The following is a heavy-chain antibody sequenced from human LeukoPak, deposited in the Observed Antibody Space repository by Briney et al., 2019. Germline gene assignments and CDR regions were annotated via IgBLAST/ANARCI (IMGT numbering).Heavy chain of an antibody. J-gene: IGHJ5*02. Sequence: SETLSLTCTVSGDSVTSGTFYWAWLRQPPGKGLEWIATVYYTGSTYYNPSLKSRVTISIDTSKNQISLTLRSVVAPDTALYYCARHSGSGSLSRPFDPWGQGTLVTVSS. V-gene: IGHV4-39*01. CDR1: GDSVTSGTFY. CDR2: VYYTGST. CDR3: ARHSGSGSLSRPFDP. D-gene: IGHD3-10*01.